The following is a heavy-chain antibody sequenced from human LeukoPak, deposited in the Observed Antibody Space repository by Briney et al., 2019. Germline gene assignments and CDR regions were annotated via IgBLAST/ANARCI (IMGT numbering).Heavy chain of an antibody. Sequence: ASVKVSCKASGYTFTGYYMHWVRQAPGQGLEWMGWISTYNGNTNYAQKLQGRVTMTRDTSISTACMELSRLRSDDTAVYYCARGQAAAGPGAFDIWGQGTMVTVSS. V-gene: IGHV1-2*02. J-gene: IGHJ3*02. CDR1: GYTFTGYY. CDR2: ISTYNGNT. D-gene: IGHD6-13*01. CDR3: ARGQAAAGPGAFDI.